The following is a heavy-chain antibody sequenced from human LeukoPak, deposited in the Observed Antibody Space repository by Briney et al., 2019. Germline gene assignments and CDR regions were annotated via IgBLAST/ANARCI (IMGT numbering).Heavy chain of an antibody. D-gene: IGHD5-12*01. Sequence: PSETLSLTCTVCGDSISSSSSYWGWIRQPPGKGLEWIGSIYYSGSTYYNPSHKSRDTISVDMSKTQFPLKLSSVTAADTAGYYCARHTVWVGYDWGQGTLVTVSS. V-gene: IGHV4-39*01. CDR3: ARHTVWVGYD. J-gene: IGHJ4*02. CDR2: IYYSGST. CDR1: GDSISSSSSY.